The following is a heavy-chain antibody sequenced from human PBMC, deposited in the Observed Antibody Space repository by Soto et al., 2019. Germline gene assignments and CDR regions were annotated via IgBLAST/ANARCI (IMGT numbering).Heavy chain of an antibody. D-gene: IGHD2-2*01. CDR1: GVSISTNNW. CDR3: ARAKLCNSLSCPHSFDT. J-gene: IGHJ4*02. V-gene: IGHV4-4*02. CDR2: VYHSGST. Sequence: QVHLQESGQGLVNASGTLSLTCGVSGVSISTNNWWSWVRQTPGQGLAWIAEVYHSGSTNYNPSLKSRLTISVDQSKNQFSLRLTAVTAEDSSVDYCARAKLCNSLSCPHSFDTWGQGTLGSVSS.